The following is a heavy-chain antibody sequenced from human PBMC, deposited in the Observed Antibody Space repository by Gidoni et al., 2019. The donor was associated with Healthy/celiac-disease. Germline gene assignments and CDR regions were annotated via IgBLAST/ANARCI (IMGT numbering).Heavy chain of an antibody. D-gene: IGHD2-15*01. CDR3: ARALYCSGGSCHGSYYFDY. V-gene: IGHV1-46*01. CDR2: INPSGGST. Sequence: QVQLVQSGAEVKKPGASVKVSCKASGYTFTSYYMHWVRQAPGQGLEWMGIINPSGGSTSYAQKFQGRVTMTRDTSTSTVYMELSSLRSEDTAVYYCARALYCSGGSCHGSYYFDYWGQGTLVTVSS. J-gene: IGHJ4*02. CDR1: GYTFTSYY.